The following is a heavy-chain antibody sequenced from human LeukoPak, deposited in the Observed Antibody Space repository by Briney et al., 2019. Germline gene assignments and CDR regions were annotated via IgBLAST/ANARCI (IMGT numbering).Heavy chain of an antibody. CDR2: ISGSGDST. CDR1: GFRFSYNA. D-gene: IGHD2-21*01. CDR3: AKTAMIKVIATSYPKGLNY. Sequence: PGGSLRLSCAASGFRFSYNAMNWVRQAPGKGLEWVSGISGSGDSTHYADPVRGRFTISRDNSKETVYLQMTSLRADDTAVYYCAKTAMIKVIATSYPKGLNYWGQGALVTVSS. J-gene: IGHJ4*02. V-gene: IGHV3-23*01.